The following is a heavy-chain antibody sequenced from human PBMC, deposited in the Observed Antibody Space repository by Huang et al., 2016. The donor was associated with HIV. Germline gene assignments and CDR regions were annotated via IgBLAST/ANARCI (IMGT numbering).Heavy chain of an antibody. D-gene: IGHD2-8*01. V-gene: IGHV1-69*01. J-gene: IGHJ6*02. CDR1: GGTFNSYA. CDR3: ARDAREYGDYYYGMDV. Sequence: QVQLVQSGAEVKKPGSSVKVSCKVSGGTFNSYAITWVRQAPGQGLEWRGGIIPIFGTPNYAQQFQGRVTITADDSTNTVYMELNSLRSEDAAVYYCARDAREYGDYYYGMDVWGQGTTVIVSS. CDR2: IIPIFGTP.